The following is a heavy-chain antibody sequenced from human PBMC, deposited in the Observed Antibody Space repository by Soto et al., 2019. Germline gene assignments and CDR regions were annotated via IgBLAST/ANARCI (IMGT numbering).Heavy chain of an antibody. CDR2: ISGSSGSTI. Sequence: EVQLLESGGGLVQPGGSLRLSCAASGFTFSSYAMSWVRQAPGKGLEWVSAISGSSGSTIYYADSVKGRFTISRDNAKNSLYLQMNSLRAEDTAVYYCAREIGYSYGYDGVAGAYFDLWGRGTLVTVSS. V-gene: IGHV3-23*01. CDR3: AREIGYSYGYDGVAGAYFDL. CDR1: GFTFSSYA. J-gene: IGHJ2*01. D-gene: IGHD5-18*01.